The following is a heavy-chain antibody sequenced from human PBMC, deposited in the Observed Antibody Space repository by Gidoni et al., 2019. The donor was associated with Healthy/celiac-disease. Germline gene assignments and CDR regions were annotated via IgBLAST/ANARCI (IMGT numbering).Heavy chain of an antibody. D-gene: IGHD3-22*01. V-gene: IGHV3-30*18. Sequence: QVRLVESGGGVVQPGRSLRLSCAASGFAFSTYGMHWVRQAPGKGLEWVAVISYDGSNKYYADSVKGRFTISRDNSKNTLYLQMNSLRAEDTAVYYCAKGAPYYDSSGYYYWGQGTLVTVSS. J-gene: IGHJ4*02. CDR2: ISYDGSNK. CDR3: AKGAPYYDSSGYYY. CDR1: GFAFSTYG.